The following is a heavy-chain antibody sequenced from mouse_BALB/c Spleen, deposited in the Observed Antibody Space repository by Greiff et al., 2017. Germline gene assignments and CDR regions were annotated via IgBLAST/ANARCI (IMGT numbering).Heavy chain of an antibody. CDR2: IYPYNGGT. D-gene: IGHD2-3*01. V-gene: IGHV1S29*02. Sequence: VQLQQSRPELVKPGASVKISCKASGYTFTDYNMHWVKQSHGKSLEWIGYIYPYNGGTGYNQKFKSKATLTVDNSSSTAYMELRSLTSEDSAVYYCARGDGLYAMDYWGQGTSVTVSS. J-gene: IGHJ4*01. CDR1: GYTFTDYN. CDR3: ARGDGLYAMDY.